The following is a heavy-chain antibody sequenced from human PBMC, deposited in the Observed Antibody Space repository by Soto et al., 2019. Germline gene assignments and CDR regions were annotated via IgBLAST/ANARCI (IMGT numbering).Heavy chain of an antibody. CDR3: ARVQYAMYYDIWTGNAAWFDP. CDR2: ISAYNGNT. J-gene: IGHJ5*02. CDR1: GYTFTSYG. D-gene: IGHD3-9*01. V-gene: IGHV1-18*01. Sequence: ASVKVSCKASGYTFTSYGISWVRQAPGQGLEWMGWISAYNGNTNYAQKLQGRVTMTTDTSTSTAYMELRSLRSDDTAVYYCARVQYAMYYDIWTGNAAWFDPWGQGTLVTVSS.